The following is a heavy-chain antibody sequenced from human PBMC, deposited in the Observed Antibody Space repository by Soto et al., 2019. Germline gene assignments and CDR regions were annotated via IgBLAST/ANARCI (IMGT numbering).Heavy chain of an antibody. V-gene: IGHV1-69*06. CDR3: ARGIGLVRMATNRGLAAFDI. D-gene: IGHD5-12*01. CDR1: GGTFSRYA. J-gene: IGHJ3*02. CDR2: IIPIFGTA. Sequence: GASVKVSCKASGGTFSRYAISWVRQAPGQGLEWMGGIIPIFGTANYAQKFQGRVTITADKSTSTAYMELSSLRSEGTAVYYCARGIGLVRMATNRGLAAFDIWGQGTMVTVSS.